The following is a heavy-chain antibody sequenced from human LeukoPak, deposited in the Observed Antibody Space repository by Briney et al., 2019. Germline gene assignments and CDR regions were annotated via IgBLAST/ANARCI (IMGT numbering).Heavy chain of an antibody. V-gene: IGHV3-13*01. CDR3: AREWADKYGMDV. D-gene: IGHD1-26*01. CDR1: GFTFSSYD. CDR2: IGTAGDT. J-gene: IGHJ6*02. Sequence: GGSLRLSCAASGFTFSSYDMHWVRQATGKGLEWVSAIGTAGDTYYPGSVKGRFTISRENAKNSLYLQMNSLRAGDTAVYYRAREWADKYGMDVWGQGTTVTVSS.